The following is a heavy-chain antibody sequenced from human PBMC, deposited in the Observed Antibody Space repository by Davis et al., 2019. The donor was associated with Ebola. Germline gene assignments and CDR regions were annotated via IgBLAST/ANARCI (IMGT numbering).Heavy chain of an antibody. CDR2: ISSSSYI. Sequence: GESLKISCVASGFTFSTYSMNWVRQAPGKGLEWVSSISSSSYIYYADSVKGRFTISRDNAKNSLYLQMNSLRAEDTAVYYCARDTYGDYSLDYWGQGTLVTVSS. D-gene: IGHD4-17*01. V-gene: IGHV3-21*01. CDR1: GFTFSTYS. J-gene: IGHJ4*02. CDR3: ARDTYGDYSLDY.